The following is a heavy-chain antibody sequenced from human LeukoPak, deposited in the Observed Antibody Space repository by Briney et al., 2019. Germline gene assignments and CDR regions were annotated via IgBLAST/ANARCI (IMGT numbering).Heavy chain of an antibody. Sequence: SETLSLTSAVYGGSFSGYYWSWIRQPPGKGLEWIGDINHSGSTNYNPSLKSRVSISVDTSKNQFSLKLSSVTAAETAVYYCARGLWAWYSGYDPARSDAFDIWGQGTMVTVSS. V-gene: IGHV4-34*01. J-gene: IGHJ3*02. CDR3: ARGLWAWYSGYDPARSDAFDI. D-gene: IGHD5-12*01. CDR2: INHSGST. CDR1: GGSFSGYY.